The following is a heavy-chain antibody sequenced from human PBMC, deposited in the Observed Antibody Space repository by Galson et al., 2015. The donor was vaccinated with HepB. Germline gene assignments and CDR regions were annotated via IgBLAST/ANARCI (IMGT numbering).Heavy chain of an antibody. V-gene: IGHV3-15*01. Sequence: SLRLSCAASGFTFSNAWMSWVRQAPGKGLEWVGRIKSKTDGGTTDYAAPVKGRFTISRDDSKNTLYLQMNSLKTEDTAVYYCTTATTVTRDYYYYYGMDVWGQGTTVTVSS. CDR1: GFTFSNAW. CDR3: TTATTVTRDYYYYYGMDV. J-gene: IGHJ6*02. CDR2: IKSKTDGGTT. D-gene: IGHD4-17*01.